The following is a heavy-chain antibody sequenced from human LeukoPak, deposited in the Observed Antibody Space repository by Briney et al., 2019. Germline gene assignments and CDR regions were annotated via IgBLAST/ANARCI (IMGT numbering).Heavy chain of an antibody. CDR3: VRTARLFEY. V-gene: IGHV3-11*01. CDR2: ISVGGDST. J-gene: IGHJ4*02. Sequence: GGSLRLSCVASGFTFSDHYMAWIRQAPGKGLEFLSYISVGGDSTYYADSVKGRFTISRDNAKNLLYLQMNSLRAEDTAIYYYVRTARLFEYWGRGTLVTVSS. CDR1: GFTFSDHY.